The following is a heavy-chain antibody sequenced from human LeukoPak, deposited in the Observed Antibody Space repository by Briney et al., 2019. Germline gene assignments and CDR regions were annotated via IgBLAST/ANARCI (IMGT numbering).Heavy chain of an antibody. D-gene: IGHD6-13*01. CDR2: IIPISGTA. CDR1: GGTFSSYA. V-gene: IGHV1-69*05. Sequence: SVKVSCKASGGTFSSYAISWVRQAPGQGLEWMGRIIPISGTANYAQKFQGRVTITTDESTSTAYMELSSLRSEDTAVYYCARDGKYSSSANWFDPWGQGTLVTVSS. J-gene: IGHJ5*02. CDR3: ARDGKYSSSANWFDP.